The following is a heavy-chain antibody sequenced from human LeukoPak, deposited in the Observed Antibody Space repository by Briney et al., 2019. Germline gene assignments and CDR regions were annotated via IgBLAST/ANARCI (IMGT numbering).Heavy chain of an antibody. CDR3: AKDRQYSSSWYYFDY. CDR2: INWSGGST. CDR1: GFAFDEHG. V-gene: IGHV3-20*04. D-gene: IGHD6-13*01. J-gene: IGHJ4*02. Sequence: GGSLRLSCTASGFAFDEHGMSWVRQVPGKGLEWVSGINWSGGSTGYADPLRGRFTISRDNAKNSLYLQMDSLRAEDTAVYYCAKDRQYSSSWYYFDYWGQGTLVTVSS.